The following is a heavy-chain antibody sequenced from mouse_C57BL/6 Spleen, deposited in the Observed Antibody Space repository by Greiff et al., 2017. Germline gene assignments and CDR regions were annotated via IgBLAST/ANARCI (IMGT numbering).Heavy chain of an antibody. CDR1: GFTFTDYY. J-gene: IGHJ2*01. CDR3: ARYRDYYGPDY. V-gene: IGHV7-3*01. D-gene: IGHD1-1*01. Sequence: EVQGVESGGGLVQPGGSLSLSCAASGFTFTDYYMSWVRQPPGKALEWLGFIRNKANGYTTEYSASVKGRFTISRDNSQSILYLQMNALRAEDSATDYWARYRDYYGPDYWGQGTTLTVSS. CDR2: IRNKANGYTT.